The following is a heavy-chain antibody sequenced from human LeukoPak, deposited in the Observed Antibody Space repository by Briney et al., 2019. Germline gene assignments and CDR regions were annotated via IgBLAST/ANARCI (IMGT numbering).Heavy chain of an antibody. Sequence: ASVKVSCKASGYTFTGYYMHWVRQAPGQGLEWMGWINPNSGGTNYAQKFQGRVTMTRDTSISTAYMELSRLRSDDTAVYYCAAGPPITIFGVVKDYWGQGTLVTVSS. CDR1: GYTFTGYY. D-gene: IGHD3-3*01. CDR2: INPNSGGT. J-gene: IGHJ4*02. V-gene: IGHV1-2*02. CDR3: AAGPPITIFGVVKDY.